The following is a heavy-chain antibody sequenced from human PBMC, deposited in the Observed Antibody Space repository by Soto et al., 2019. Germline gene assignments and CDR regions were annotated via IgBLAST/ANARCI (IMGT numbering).Heavy chain of an antibody. CDR2: ISYDGSNK. CDR1: GFTFSSCA. Sequence: GGSLRLSCAASGFTFSSCAMHWVRQAPGKGLEWVAVISYDGSNKYYADSVKGRFTISRDNSKNTLYLQMNSLRAEDTAVYYCARPAGSYSGSYYFDYWGQGTLVTVSS. J-gene: IGHJ4*02. V-gene: IGHV3-30-3*01. D-gene: IGHD1-26*01. CDR3: ARPAGSYSGSYYFDY.